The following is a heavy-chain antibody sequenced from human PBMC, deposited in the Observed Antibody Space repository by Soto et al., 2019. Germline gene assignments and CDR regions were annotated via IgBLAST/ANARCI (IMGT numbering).Heavy chain of an antibody. D-gene: IGHD3-9*01. J-gene: IGHJ4*02. CDR2: INAGNGDT. V-gene: IGHV1-3*01. Sequence: QVQLVQSGAEVKKPGASVNVACKASGYTFSKYAIQWVRQAPGQRLEYMGWINAGNGDTRYSQKFQGRVTITRDTSENTAYMELSSLRSEDTAVYYCAREGYDILAGYFPYWGQGTLVTVSS. CDR1: GYTFSKYA. CDR3: AREGYDILAGYFPY.